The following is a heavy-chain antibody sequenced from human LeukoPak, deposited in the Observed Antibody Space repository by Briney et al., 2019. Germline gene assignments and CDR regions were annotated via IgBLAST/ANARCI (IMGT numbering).Heavy chain of an antibody. CDR1: GFTFDDYA. CDR2: ISWDGGST. J-gene: IGHJ4*02. D-gene: IGHD3-10*01. V-gene: IGHV3-43D*03. CDR3: AKSPAGREYYFDY. Sequence: PGGSLRLSCAASGFTFDDYAMHWVRQAPGKGLEWVSLISWDGGSTYYADSVKGRFTISRDNSKNSLYLQTNSLRAEDTALYYCAKSPAGREYYFDYWGQGTLVTVSS.